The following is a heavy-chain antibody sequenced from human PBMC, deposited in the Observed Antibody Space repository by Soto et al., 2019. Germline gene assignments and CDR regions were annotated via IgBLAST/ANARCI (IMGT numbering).Heavy chain of an antibody. CDR1: GGSISSGGYY. Sequence: PSETLSLTCTVSGGSISSGGYYWSWIRQHPGKGLEWIGYIYYSGSTYYNPSLKSRVTISVDTSKNQFSLKLSSVTAADTAVYYCVSIAARHYYYGMDVWGQGTTVTVSS. J-gene: IGHJ6*02. CDR2: IYYSGST. CDR3: VSIAARHYYYGMDV. V-gene: IGHV4-31*03. D-gene: IGHD6-6*01.